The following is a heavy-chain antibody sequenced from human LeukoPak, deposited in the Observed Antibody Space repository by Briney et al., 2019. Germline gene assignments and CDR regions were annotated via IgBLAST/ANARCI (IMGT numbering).Heavy chain of an antibody. CDR3: ARVLLVTPVAAFDV. J-gene: IGHJ3*01. CDR2: IDHSGST. D-gene: IGHD4-23*01. Sequence: PSETLSLTCAVYGGAFSSYYWSWIRRPPGKGREWIGQIDHSGSTNFNPSLKSRVTMSVDTTKKRVSLTLNSVTAADTAVYYCARVLLVTPVAAFDVWGQGTMVAVSS. V-gene: IGHV4-34*01. CDR1: GGAFSSYY.